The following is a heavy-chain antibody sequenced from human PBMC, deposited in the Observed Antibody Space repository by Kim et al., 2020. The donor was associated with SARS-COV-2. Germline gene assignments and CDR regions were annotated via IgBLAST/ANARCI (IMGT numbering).Heavy chain of an antibody. CDR3: ARDQDYCSSTSCQNGYYYYYGMDV. D-gene: IGHD2-2*01. J-gene: IGHJ6*02. CDR2: ISYDGSNK. V-gene: IGHV3-33*05. CDR1: GFTFSSYG. Sequence: GGSLRLSCAASGFTFSSYGMHWVRQAPGKGLEWVAVISYDGSNKYYADSVKGRFTISRDNSKNTLYLQMNSLRAEDTAVYYCARDQDYCSSTSCQNGYYYYYGMDVWGQGTTVTVSS.